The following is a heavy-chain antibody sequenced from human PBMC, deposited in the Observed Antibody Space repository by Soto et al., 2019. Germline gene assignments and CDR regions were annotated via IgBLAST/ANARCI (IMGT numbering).Heavy chain of an antibody. D-gene: IGHD2-21*02. CDR1: GFTFSNYY. CDR2: IRSGRDT. J-gene: IGHJ6*02. CDR3: AREETAWPLAYGLDV. Sequence: KAGGSLRLSCAVSGFTFSNYYIHWVCQAPGKGLEWVSSIRSGRDTFYADSVKGRFSISRDDATSSVSLQMNSLRGEDTAVYFCAREETAWPLAYGLDVWGQGTTVTVSS. V-gene: IGHV3-21*01.